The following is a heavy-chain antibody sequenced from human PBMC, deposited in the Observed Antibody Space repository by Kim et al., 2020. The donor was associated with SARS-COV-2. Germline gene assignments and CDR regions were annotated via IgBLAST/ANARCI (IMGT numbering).Heavy chain of an antibody. Sequence: ASVKVSCKASGYTFTSYDINWVRQATGQGLEWMGWMNPNSGNTGYAQKFQGRVTMTRNTSISTAYMELSSLRSEDTAVYYCARGIHLKEWFTAYYYMDVWGKGTTVTVSS. CDR3: ARGIHLKEWFTAYYYMDV. V-gene: IGHV1-8*01. J-gene: IGHJ6*03. CDR1: GYTFTSYD. CDR2: MNPNSGNT. D-gene: IGHD3-3*01.